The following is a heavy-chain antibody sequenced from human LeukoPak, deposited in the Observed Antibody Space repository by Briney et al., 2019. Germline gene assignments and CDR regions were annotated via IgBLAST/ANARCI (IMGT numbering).Heavy chain of an antibody. CDR2: ISGSGGST. Sequence: PGGSLRLSCASSGFTFSSYAMSWVRQAPGKGLEWVSAISGSGGSTYYADSVKGRFTISRDNSKNTLYLQMNSLRAEDTAVYYCAKDQYQLPRGWFDPWGQGTLVTVSS. J-gene: IGHJ5*02. V-gene: IGHV3-23*01. CDR1: GFTFSSYA. D-gene: IGHD2-2*01. CDR3: AKDQYQLPRGWFDP.